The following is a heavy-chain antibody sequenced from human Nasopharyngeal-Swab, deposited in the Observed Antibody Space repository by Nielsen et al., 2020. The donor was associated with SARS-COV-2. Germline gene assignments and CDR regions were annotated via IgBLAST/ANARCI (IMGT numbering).Heavy chain of an antibody. CDR2: IIPIFGTA. V-gene: IGHV1-69*05. CDR1: GGTFSSYA. J-gene: IGHJ4*02. D-gene: IGHD3-9*01. CDR3: ARGLDYDILTGYDY. Sequence: SVKVSCKASGGTFSSYAISWVRQAPGQGLEWMGGIIPIFGTANYAQKFQGRVTITRDTSASTAYMELSSLRSEDTAVYYCARGLDYDILTGYDYWGQGTLVTVSS.